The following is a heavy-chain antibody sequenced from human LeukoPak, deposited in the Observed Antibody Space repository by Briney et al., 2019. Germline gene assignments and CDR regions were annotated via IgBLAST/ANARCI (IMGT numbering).Heavy chain of an antibody. D-gene: IGHD2-15*01. V-gene: IGHV4-4*07. CDR1: GGSVSSSY. CDR2: MYSSGST. Sequence: SETLSLTCTVSGGSVSSSYWSWIRQPAGKGLEWIGRMYSSGSTDYNPSLKSRVTMSVDTSKNQFSLKLSSVTAADTAVYYCARDCSGGSCYPAGFDIWGQGTMVTVSS. CDR3: ARDCSGGSCYPAGFDI. J-gene: IGHJ3*02.